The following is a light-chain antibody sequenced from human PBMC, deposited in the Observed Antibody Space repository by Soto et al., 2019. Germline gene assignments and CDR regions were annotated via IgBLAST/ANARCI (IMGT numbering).Light chain of an antibody. CDR3: QQYLDWPLT. V-gene: IGKV3-15*01. Sequence: EIVMTQSPVTLSVSPGERVTLSCRASQSLATNLAWYQQKPGQTPRLVIYGISARASGIPGRFSGSGFGTDFTRTISSLQPEDSAVYYCQQYLDWPLTFGGGTKVEI. CDR2: GIS. CDR1: QSLATN. J-gene: IGKJ4*01.